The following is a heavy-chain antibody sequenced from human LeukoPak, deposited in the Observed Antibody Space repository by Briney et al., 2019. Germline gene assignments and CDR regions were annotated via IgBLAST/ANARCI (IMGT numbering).Heavy chain of an antibody. D-gene: IGHD3-16*01. CDR3: ARSPHRLIGHWFDP. J-gene: IGHJ5*02. CDR1: GGSINSYY. Sequence: PSETLSLTCTVSGGSINSYYGSWIRQPAGKGLEWIGRIFSSGNTIYNPSLQSRVTMSVDTSKNQFSLRLNSVTAADTAVYYCARSPHRLIGHWFDPWGQGTQVTVSS. CDR2: IFSSGNT. V-gene: IGHV4-4*07.